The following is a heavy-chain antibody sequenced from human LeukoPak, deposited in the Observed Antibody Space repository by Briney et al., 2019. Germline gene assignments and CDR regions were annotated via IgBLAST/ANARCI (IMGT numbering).Heavy chain of an antibody. CDR1: GYTFTGYY. Sequence: ASVKVSCKASGYTFTGYYMHWVRQAPGQGLEWMGWINPNSGGTNYAQKFQGRVTMTRDTSISTAYMELSRLRSDDTAVYYCARGDRITIFGVVIIPVVDYWGQGTPVTVSS. D-gene: IGHD3-3*01. CDR3: ARGDRITIFGVVIIPVVDY. V-gene: IGHV1-2*02. CDR2: INPNSGGT. J-gene: IGHJ4*02.